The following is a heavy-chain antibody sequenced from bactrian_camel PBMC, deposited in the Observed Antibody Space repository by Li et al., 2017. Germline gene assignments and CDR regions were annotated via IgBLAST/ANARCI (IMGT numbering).Heavy chain of an antibody. J-gene: IGHJ4*01. CDR1: VDRYSSYC. V-gene: IGHV3S53*01. CDR3: AAGFCWTHEYKY. Sequence: QVQLVESGGGSVQAGGSLTLSCASSVDRYSSYCMGWFRQAPGKERQGVARIQPDGYTTYASSVKGRFTISKDNDNNTLYLQMNSLRAEDTAMYYCAAGFCWTHEYKYWGQGTQVTVS. CDR2: IQPDGYT. D-gene: IGHD1*01.